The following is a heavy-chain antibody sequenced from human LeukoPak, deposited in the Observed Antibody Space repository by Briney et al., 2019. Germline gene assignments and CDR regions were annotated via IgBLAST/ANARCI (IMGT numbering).Heavy chain of an antibody. Sequence: GGSLRLSCTASGFTCSNYAMTWVRQVPGKGLEWVSAISGSGGSTYYADSVKGRFTVSRDNSKNTLYLQLNSLRAEDTAVYYCAKDRGGSDYWGQGTLVTVSS. CDR2: ISGSGGST. CDR3: AKDRGGSDY. V-gene: IGHV3-23*01. J-gene: IGHJ4*02. CDR1: GFTCSNYA. D-gene: IGHD1-26*01.